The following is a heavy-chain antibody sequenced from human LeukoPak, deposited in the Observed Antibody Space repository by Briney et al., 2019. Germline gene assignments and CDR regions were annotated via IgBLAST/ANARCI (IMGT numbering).Heavy chain of an antibody. J-gene: IGHJ4*02. CDR2: ISSNGGST. D-gene: IGHD2-15*01. CDR1: GFTFSSYA. Sequence: QSGGSLRLSCAASGFTFSSYAMHWVRQAPGKGLEYVSAISSNGGSTYYADSVKGRFTISSDNAENSLFLQMNSLRAEDTAVYYCARGDCNGGSCYLSLTTIDYWGQGTLVTVSS. CDR3: ARGDCNGGSCYLSLTTIDY. V-gene: IGHV3-64*02.